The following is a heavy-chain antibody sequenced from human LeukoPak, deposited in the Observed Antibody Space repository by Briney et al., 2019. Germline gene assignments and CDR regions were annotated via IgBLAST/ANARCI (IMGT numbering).Heavy chain of an antibody. CDR2: IYYSGST. J-gene: IGHJ4*02. D-gene: IGHD6-19*01. V-gene: IGHV4-59*01. CDR1: GGSISSYY. Sequence: SETLSLTCTVSGGSISSYYWSWIRQPPGKGLEWIGYIYYSGSTNYNPSLKSRVTISVDTSKNQFSLKLSSVTAADTAVYYCARGAVAGRMGYWGQGTLVTVSS. CDR3: ARGAVAGRMGY.